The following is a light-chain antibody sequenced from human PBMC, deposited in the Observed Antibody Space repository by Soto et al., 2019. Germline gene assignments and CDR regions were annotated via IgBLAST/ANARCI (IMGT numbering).Light chain of an antibody. CDR3: QHYNSYSEA. J-gene: IGKJ1*01. Sequence: DIQMTQPPSTLSGSVGDRVTITCRASQSISSWLAWYQQAPGKAPKLLIYKASTLKSGVPSRFSGSGSGTEFTLTISSLQPDDFATYYCQHYNSYSEAFGQGTKVDIK. V-gene: IGKV1-5*03. CDR2: KAS. CDR1: QSISSW.